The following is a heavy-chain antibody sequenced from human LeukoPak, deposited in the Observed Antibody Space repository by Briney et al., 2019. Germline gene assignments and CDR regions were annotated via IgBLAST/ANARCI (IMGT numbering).Heavy chain of an antibody. CDR3: ATPGDYGPSHFDY. V-gene: IGHV1-24*01. Sequence: ASVKVSCKVSGYTLTELSMHCVRQAPGKGLEWMGGFDPEDGETIYAQKFQGRVTMTEDTSTDTAYMELSSLRSEDTAVYYCATPGDYGPSHFDYWGQGTLVTVSS. D-gene: IGHD4-17*01. CDR2: FDPEDGET. J-gene: IGHJ4*02. CDR1: GYTLTELS.